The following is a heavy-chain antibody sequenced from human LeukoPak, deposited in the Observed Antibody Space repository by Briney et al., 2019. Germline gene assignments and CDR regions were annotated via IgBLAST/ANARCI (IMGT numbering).Heavy chain of an antibody. V-gene: IGHV1-69*13. Sequence: SVKVSCKASGGTFGSYAISWVRQAPGQGLEWMGGIIPISGTANYAQKFQGRVTITADESTSTAYMELSSLRSEDTAVYYCARDRYYGSGSYYKPLYFDYWGQGTLVTVSS. D-gene: IGHD3-10*01. J-gene: IGHJ4*02. CDR1: GGTFGSYA. CDR3: ARDRYYGSGSYYKPLYFDY. CDR2: IIPISGTA.